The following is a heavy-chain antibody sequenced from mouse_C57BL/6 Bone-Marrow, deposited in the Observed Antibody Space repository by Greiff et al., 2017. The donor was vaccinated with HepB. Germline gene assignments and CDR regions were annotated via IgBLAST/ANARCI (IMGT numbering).Heavy chain of an antibody. Sequence: EVQLVEPGGGLVQPGESLKLSCESNEYEFPSHDMSWVRKTPEKRLELVAAINSDGGSTYYPDTMERRFIISRDNTKKTLYLQMSSLRSEDTALYYCASPPFITTVVALDYWGQGTTLTVSS. J-gene: IGHJ2*01. D-gene: IGHD1-1*01. CDR3: ASPPFITTVVALDY. CDR2: INSDGGST. CDR1: EYEFPSHD. V-gene: IGHV5-2*01.